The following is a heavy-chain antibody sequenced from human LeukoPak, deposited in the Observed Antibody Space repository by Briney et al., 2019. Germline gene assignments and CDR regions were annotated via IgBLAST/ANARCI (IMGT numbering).Heavy chain of an antibody. CDR2: MNQDGSEK. CDR1: GFTFSRYW. V-gene: IGHV3-7*01. J-gene: IGHJ4*02. Sequence: GGSLRLSCAVSGFTFSRYWLGWVRQAPGKGLEWVANMNQDGSEKYYVESVKGRFIISRDNAKNSLYLQMNSLRVDDTAVYYCARDTGPNTYDYWGQGTLVTVSS. D-gene: IGHD4-17*01. CDR3: ARDTGPNTYDY.